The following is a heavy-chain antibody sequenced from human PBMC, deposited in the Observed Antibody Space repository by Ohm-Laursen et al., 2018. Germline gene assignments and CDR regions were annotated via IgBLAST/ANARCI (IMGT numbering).Heavy chain of an antibody. CDR2: IYYSGST. Sequence: SQTLSLTCTVSGGSISSGGYYWSWIRQHPGKGLEWIGYIYYSGSTYYNPSLKSRVTISVDTSKNQFSLKLSSVTAADTAVYYCASPVGTESATLFGYYYYGMDVWGQGTTVTVSS. CDR3: ASPVGTESATLFGYYYYGMDV. D-gene: IGHD2-15*01. CDR1: GGSISSGGYY. V-gene: IGHV4-31*03. J-gene: IGHJ6*02.